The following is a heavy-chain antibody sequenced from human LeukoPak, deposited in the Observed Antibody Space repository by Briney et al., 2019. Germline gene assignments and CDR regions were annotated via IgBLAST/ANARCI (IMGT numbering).Heavy chain of an antibody. V-gene: IGHV4-59*08. CDR2: IYYTGST. CDR1: GGSISSYY. CDR3: ARHTIVSHLAWFDP. Sequence: SETLSLTCTVSGGSISSYYWSWIRQPPGKGLEWIGYIYYTGSTNYNPSLKSRVTISVDTSKNQFSLKLSSVTAADTAIYYCARHTIVSHLAWFDPWGPGTLVTVS. J-gene: IGHJ5*02. D-gene: IGHD1-26*01.